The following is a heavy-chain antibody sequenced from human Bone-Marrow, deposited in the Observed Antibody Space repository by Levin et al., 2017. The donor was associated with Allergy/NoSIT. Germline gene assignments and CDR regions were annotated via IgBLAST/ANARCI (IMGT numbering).Heavy chain of an antibody. J-gene: IGHJ4*02. D-gene: IGHD3-3*01. V-gene: IGHV4-34*01. CDR2: INHSGSS. CDR1: GGSFSGYY. CDR3: VTGRPMWPLYYDFWSGVD. Sequence: PSETLSLTCAVYGGSFSGYYWSWIRQPPGKGLEWIGEINHSGSSNYNPSLKSRVTISVDTSKNQFSLKLSSVTAADTAVYYCVTGRPMWPLYYDFWSGVDWGQGTLVTVSS.